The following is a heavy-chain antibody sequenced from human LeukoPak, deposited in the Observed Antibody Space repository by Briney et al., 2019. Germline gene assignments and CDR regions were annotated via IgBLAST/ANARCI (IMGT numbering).Heavy chain of an antibody. CDR3: ARVIVTGYYDAFDI. V-gene: IGHV3-48*03. J-gene: IGHJ3*02. D-gene: IGHD3-9*01. CDR1: GFTFSYYE. Sequence: GGSLRLSCAASGFTFSYYEMNWVRQAPGKGLEWVSYISSSGSTIYYADSVKGRFTISRDNAKNSLYLQMNTLRAEDTAVYYCARVIVTGYYDAFDIWGQGTMVTVSS. CDR2: ISSSGSTI.